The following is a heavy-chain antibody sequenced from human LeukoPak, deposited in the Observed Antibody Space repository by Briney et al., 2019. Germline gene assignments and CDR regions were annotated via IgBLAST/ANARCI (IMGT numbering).Heavy chain of an antibody. Sequence: GGSLRLSCAASGFTFSNYGMHWVRQAPGKGLEWVAVIRYDGGYKYNEDSVKGRFTISRDNSKNTLYLQMNSLRAEDSAVYYCAKADRTGSYSYYYMDVWGKGTMVTVSS. V-gene: IGHV3-33*03. D-gene: IGHD3-16*02. CDR2: IRYDGGYK. J-gene: IGHJ6*03. CDR1: GFTFSNYG. CDR3: AKADRTGSYSYYYMDV.